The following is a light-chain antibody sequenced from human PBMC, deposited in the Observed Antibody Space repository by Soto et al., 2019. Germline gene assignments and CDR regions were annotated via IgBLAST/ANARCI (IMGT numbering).Light chain of an antibody. CDR3: QQYNNWPPT. CDR2: GAS. J-gene: IGKJ2*01. V-gene: IGKV3-15*01. CDR1: QSVSSN. Sequence: EIVMTQSPATLSVSPGERATLSCRASQSVSSNLAWYQQKPGQAPRLLIYGASTRATGIPARFSGSGSGTEFILTTISLQSEDFAVYYCQQYNNWPPTFGQGTKLEIK.